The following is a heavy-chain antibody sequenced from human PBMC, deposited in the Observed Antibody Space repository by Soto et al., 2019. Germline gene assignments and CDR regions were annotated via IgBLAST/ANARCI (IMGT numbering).Heavy chain of an antibody. Sequence: GGSLRLSCAASGFTLSSYWMSWVRQAPGKGLEWVANIKQDGSEKYYVDSVKGRFTISRDNAKNSLYLQMNSLRAEDTAVYYCARADSGQPYYFDYWGQGT. V-gene: IGHV3-7*03. CDR1: GFTLSSYW. CDR2: IKQDGSEK. J-gene: IGHJ4*02. D-gene: IGHD5-12*01. CDR3: ARADSGQPYYFDY.